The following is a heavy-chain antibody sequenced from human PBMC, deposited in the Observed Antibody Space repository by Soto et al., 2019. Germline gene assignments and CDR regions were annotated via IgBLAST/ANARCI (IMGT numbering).Heavy chain of an antibody. CDR1: GGSISSSSYY. D-gene: IGHD1-26*01. CDR3: ARRIGGSYGY. J-gene: IGHJ4*02. V-gene: IGHV4-39*01. Sequence: LSLTCTVSGGSISSSSYYWGWIRQPPGKGLEWIGSIYYSGSTYYNPSLKSRVTISVDTSKNQFSLKLSSVTAADTAVYYCARRIGGSYGYWGQGTLVTVSS. CDR2: IYYSGST.